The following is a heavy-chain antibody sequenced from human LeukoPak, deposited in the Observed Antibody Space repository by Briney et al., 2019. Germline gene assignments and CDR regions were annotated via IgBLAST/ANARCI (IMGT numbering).Heavy chain of an antibody. CDR1: GFTFSSYA. CDR2: ISYDGSNK. J-gene: IGHJ4*02. D-gene: IGHD1-1*01. Sequence: AGGSLRLSCAASGFTFSSYAMHWVRQAPGKGLEWVAVISYDGSNKYYADSVKGRFTISRDNSKNTLYLQMNSLRAEDTAVYYCARGGTGMNFDYWGQGTLVTVSS. V-gene: IGHV3-30*04. CDR3: ARGGTGMNFDY.